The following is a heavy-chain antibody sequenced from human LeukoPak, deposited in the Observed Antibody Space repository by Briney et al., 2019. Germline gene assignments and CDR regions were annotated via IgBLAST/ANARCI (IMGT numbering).Heavy chain of an antibody. CDR3: AKNGDRGAYCSGGSCYPYYYYYMDV. D-gene: IGHD2-15*01. V-gene: IGHV3-23*01. J-gene: IGHJ6*03. Sequence: GGTLRLSCAASGFEFYVYGMNWVRQAPGKGLEWVSAISGTDGTTYYADSVKGRFTISRDNSKNTLYLQMNSLRAEDTAVYYCAKNGDRGAYCSGGSCYPYYYYYMDVWGKGTTVTISS. CDR1: GFEFYVYG. CDR2: ISGTDGTT.